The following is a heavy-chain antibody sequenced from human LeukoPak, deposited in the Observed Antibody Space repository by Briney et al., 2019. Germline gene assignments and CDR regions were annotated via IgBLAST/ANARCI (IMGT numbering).Heavy chain of an antibody. D-gene: IGHD4-23*01. Sequence: GGSLRLSCAASGFTFSNYAMHWVRQAPGKGLEWVAIISYDGNDKYYADSVKGRFTISRDNSKNTLYLQMNSLRAEDTAVYYCARGDDYGGIYYFDYWGQGTLVTVSS. CDR1: GFTFSNYA. CDR2: ISYDGNDK. V-gene: IGHV3-30-3*01. J-gene: IGHJ4*02. CDR3: ARGDDYGGIYYFDY.